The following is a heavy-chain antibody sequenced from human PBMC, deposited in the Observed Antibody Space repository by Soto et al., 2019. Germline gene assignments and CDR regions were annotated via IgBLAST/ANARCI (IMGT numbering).Heavy chain of an antibody. D-gene: IGHD3-22*01. CDR2: ISAYNGNT. J-gene: IGHJ4*02. Sequence: QVQLVQSGAEGKKPGASVKVSCKASGYTFTSYGISWVRQAPGQGLEWMGWISAYNGNTNYAQKLQGRVTMTTDTSTSTAYMELRSLRSDDTAVYYCARDWFYYDSSGGHRFDYWGQGTLVTVSS. V-gene: IGHV1-18*01. CDR1: GYTFTSYG. CDR3: ARDWFYYDSSGGHRFDY.